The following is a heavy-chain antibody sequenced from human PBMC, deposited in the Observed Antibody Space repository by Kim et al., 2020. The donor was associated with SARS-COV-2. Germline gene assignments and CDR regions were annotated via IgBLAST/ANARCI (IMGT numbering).Heavy chain of an antibody. V-gene: IGHV3-33*05. J-gene: IGHJ4*02. CDR2: ISYDGSNK. D-gene: IGHD6-13*01. CDR3: ARELIPGYSSSWGLGY. CDR1: GFTFSSYG. Sequence: GGSLRLSCAASGFTFSSYGMHWVRQAPGKGLEWVAVISYDGSNKYYADSVKGRFTISRDNSKNTLYLQMNSLRAEDTAVYYCARELIPGYSSSWGLGYWGQGSLVTVSA.